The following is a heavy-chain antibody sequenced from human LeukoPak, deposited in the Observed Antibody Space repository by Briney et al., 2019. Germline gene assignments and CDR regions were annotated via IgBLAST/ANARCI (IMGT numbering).Heavy chain of an antibody. CDR3: ARVPPASDYFDY. Sequence: GGSLRLSCAASGFTFSSYSMNWVRQAPGKGLEWVANIKQDGSEKYYVDSVKGRFTISRDNAKNSLYLQMNSLRAGDTAVYYCARVPPASDYFDYWGQGTLVTVSS. J-gene: IGHJ4*02. CDR1: GFTFSSYS. V-gene: IGHV3-7*03. D-gene: IGHD2-2*01. CDR2: IKQDGSEK.